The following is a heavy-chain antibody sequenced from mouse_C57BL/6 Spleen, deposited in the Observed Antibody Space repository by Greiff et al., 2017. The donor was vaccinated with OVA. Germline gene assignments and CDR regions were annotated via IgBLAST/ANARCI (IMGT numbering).Heavy chain of an antibody. CDR1: GFTFSDYG. D-gene: IGHD1-1*01. CDR2: ISSGSSTI. CDR3: VSHYYGSRGGYFDV. V-gene: IGHV5-17*01. Sequence: EVKLQESGGGLVKPGGSLKLSCAASGFTFSDYGMHWVRQAPEPGLEWVAYISSGSSTIYYADTVKGRFTISRDNAKNTLFLQMTSLRSDDTAMYYCVSHYYGSRGGYFDVWGTGTTVTVSS. J-gene: IGHJ1*03.